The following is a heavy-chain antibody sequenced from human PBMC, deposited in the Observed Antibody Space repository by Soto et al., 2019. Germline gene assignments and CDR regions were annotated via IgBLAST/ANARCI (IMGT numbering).Heavy chain of an antibody. CDR3: ARSDLWFGELLDYYYYYGMYV. CDR2: IWYDGSNK. J-gene: IGHJ6*02. CDR1: GFTFSSYG. D-gene: IGHD3-10*01. Sequence: GGSLRLSCAASGFTFSSYGMHWVRQAPGKGLEWVAVIWYDGSNKYYADSVKGRFTISRDNSKNTLYLQMNSLRAEDTAVYYCARSDLWFGELLDYYYYYGMYVWGQGTTVTVSS. V-gene: IGHV3-33*01.